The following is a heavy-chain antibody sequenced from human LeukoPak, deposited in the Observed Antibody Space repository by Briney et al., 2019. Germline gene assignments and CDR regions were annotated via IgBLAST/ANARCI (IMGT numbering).Heavy chain of an antibody. J-gene: IGHJ5*02. CDR3: ARDPSAAGTRWFDP. D-gene: IGHD6-13*01. CDR1: GYTFTGYY. V-gene: IGHV1-2*02. Sequence: ASVKVSCKASGYTFTGYYMHWVRQAPGQGLEWMGWINPNSGGTNYAQKFQGRVTMTRDTSISTAYMELSRLGSDDTAVYYCARDPSAAGTRWFDPWGQGTLVTVSS. CDR2: INPNSGGT.